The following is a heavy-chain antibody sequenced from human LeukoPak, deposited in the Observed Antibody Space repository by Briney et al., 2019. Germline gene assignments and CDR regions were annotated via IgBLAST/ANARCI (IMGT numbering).Heavy chain of an antibody. V-gene: IGHV4-39*07. CDR2: IYYTGST. Sequence: SETLSLTCTVSGGSISGSPYYWDWIRQPPGKGLEWIGSIYYTGSTYYNPSLKSRVTMSVDTSKNQFSLELSSVTAADTAVYYCARVEFGYPPGIWGQGTMVTVSS. CDR3: ARVEFGYPPGI. D-gene: IGHD5-18*01. J-gene: IGHJ3*02. CDR1: GGSISGSPYY.